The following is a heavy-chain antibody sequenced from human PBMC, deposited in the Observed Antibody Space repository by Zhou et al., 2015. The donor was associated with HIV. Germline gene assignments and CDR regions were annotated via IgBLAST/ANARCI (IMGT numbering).Heavy chain of an antibody. V-gene: IGHV1-69*09. CDR3: ATSPGGXQDYYGMDV. CDR1: GGTFSSYT. D-gene: IGHD3-10*01. CDR2: IIPILGIA. Sequence: QVQLVQSGAEVKKPGSSVKVSCKASGGTFSSYTISWVRQAPGQGLEWMGRIIPILGIANYAQKFQGRVTITADKSTSTAYMELSSLRSEDTAVYYCATSPGGXQDYYGMDVWGQGTTVTVSS. J-gene: IGHJ6*02.